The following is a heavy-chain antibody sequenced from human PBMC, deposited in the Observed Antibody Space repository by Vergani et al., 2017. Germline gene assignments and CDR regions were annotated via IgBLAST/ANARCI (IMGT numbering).Heavy chain of an antibody. CDR1: GGSISSGGYY. Sequence: QVQLQESGPGLVKPSQTLSLTCTVSGGSISSGGYYWSWIRQHPGKGLEWIGYIYYSGSTYYNPSLKSRVTISVDTSKNQFSLKLSSVTAADTAVYYCARDGSSYYYYYGMDVWGQGTTVTVSS. CDR3: ARDGSSYYYYYGMDV. D-gene: IGHD3-10*01. CDR2: IYYSGST. J-gene: IGHJ6*02. V-gene: IGHV4-31*03.